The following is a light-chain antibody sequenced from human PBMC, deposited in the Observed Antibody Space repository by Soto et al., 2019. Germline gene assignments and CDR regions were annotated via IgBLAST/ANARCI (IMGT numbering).Light chain of an antibody. J-gene: IGKJ1*01. Sequence: VLTQSPGTLSLSPGERATLSCRASQSVTIGYLAWFQQKPGQAPRLLIYGARTRATGVPDRFSASGSGTDFSLTISRLEPEDFATYYCLQDYTYPWTFGQGTKVNIK. CDR2: GAR. CDR1: QSVTIGY. V-gene: IGKV3-20*01. CDR3: LQDYTYPWT.